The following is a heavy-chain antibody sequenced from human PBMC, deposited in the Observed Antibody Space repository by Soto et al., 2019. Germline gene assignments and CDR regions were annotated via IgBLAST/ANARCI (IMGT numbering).Heavy chain of an antibody. CDR2: ISSSSSYI. J-gene: IGHJ6*02. CDR3: ARDHVAYGDYVIYYYGMDV. D-gene: IGHD4-17*01. V-gene: IGHV3-21*01. Sequence: EVQLVESGGGLVKPGGSLRLSCAASGFTFSSYSMNWVRQAPGKGLEWVSSISSSSSYIYYADSVKGRFTISRDNAKNSLYLQMNSLRAEDTAVYYCARDHVAYGDYVIYYYGMDVWGQGTTVTVSS. CDR1: GFTFSSYS.